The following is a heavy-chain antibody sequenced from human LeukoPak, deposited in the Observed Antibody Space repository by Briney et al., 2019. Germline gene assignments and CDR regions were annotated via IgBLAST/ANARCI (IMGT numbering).Heavy chain of an antibody. CDR1: GGSISSDY. V-gene: IGHV4-59*01. J-gene: IGHJ4*02. Sequence: SETLSLTCTVSGGSISSDYWSWIRQSPGEGLEWIGYIYDSDSTNYNPSLKSRVTISRDTSRNHFSLKVSSVTVADTAMYYCARRYAGYQFDSWGQGILVTVSP. D-gene: IGHD2-2*01. CDR3: ARRYAGYQFDS. CDR2: IYDSDST.